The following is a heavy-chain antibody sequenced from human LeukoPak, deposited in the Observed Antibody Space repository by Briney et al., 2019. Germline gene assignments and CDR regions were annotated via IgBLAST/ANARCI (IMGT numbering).Heavy chain of an antibody. CDR3: ARGRWGAYYYYYYYMDV. Sequence: NPSETLSLTCAVYGGSFSGYYWSWIRQPPGKGLEWIGEINHSGSTNYNPSLKSRVTISVDTSKNQFSLKLSSVTAADTAVYYCARGRWGAYYYYYYYMDVWGKGTTVTVSS. D-gene: IGHD3-16*01. J-gene: IGHJ6*03. V-gene: IGHV4-34*01. CDR1: GGSFSGYY. CDR2: INHSGST.